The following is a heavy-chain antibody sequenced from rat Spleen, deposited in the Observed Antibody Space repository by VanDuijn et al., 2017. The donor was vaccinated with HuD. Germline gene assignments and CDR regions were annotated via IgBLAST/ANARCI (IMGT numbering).Heavy chain of an antibody. Sequence: EVQLVESGGGLVQPGGSLQVSCAASGFIFNNYDMAWVRQTPTKGLEWVASINTGGGNTYYQNSVKGRFTISRDNAKNTQYLQMDSLRSEDTATYYCARLRYNPFDYWGQGVMVTVSS. J-gene: IGHJ2*01. CDR3: ARLRYNPFDY. D-gene: IGHD1-5*01. CDR2: INTGGGNT. V-gene: IGHV5S14*01. CDR1: GFIFNNYD.